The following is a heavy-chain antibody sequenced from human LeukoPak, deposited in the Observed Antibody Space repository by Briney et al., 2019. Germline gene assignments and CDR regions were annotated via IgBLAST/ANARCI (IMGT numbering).Heavy chain of an antibody. CDR1: GFTFSNYG. D-gene: IGHD6-13*01. CDR3: AKGHSSSWYYFGY. Sequence: PGGSLRLSCAASGFTFSNYGMHWVRQAPGKGLEWVAAISNDGRKKSHADSVKGRFTISRDNSKDTLYVQMNSLRTEDTAVYYCAKGHSSSWYYFGYWGQGTLVTVSS. J-gene: IGHJ4*02. V-gene: IGHV3-30*18. CDR2: ISNDGRKK.